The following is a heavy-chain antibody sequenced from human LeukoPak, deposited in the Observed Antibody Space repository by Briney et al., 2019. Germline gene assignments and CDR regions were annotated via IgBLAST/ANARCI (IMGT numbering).Heavy chain of an antibody. Sequence: PSETLPLTCVVYVGSFSGYHWSATREPPGKGLEGIGEINHSRSTNYNPSLKSRVTISVDTSKNQFSLKLSSVTAADTAVYYCARAVEMATKYYFDYWGQGTLVTVSS. D-gene: IGHD5-24*01. CDR2: INHSRST. V-gene: IGHV4-34*01. J-gene: IGHJ4*02. CDR3: ARAVEMATKYYFDY. CDR1: VGSFSGYH.